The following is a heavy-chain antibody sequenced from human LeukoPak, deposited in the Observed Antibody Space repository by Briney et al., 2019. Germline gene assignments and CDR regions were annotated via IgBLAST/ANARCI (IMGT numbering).Heavy chain of an antibody. J-gene: IGHJ5*02. D-gene: IGHD4-17*01. V-gene: IGHV3-74*01. CDR2: INSDGITT. CDR3: ARGVNGDSRFDP. CDR1: GFTFSSYW. Sequence: PGGSLRLSRAASGFTFSSYWMHWVRQAPGKGLVWVSRINSDGITTRCADSVKGRFTISRDNAKSTLYLQMNSLRAEDTAVYYCARGVNGDSRFDPWGQGTLVTVSS.